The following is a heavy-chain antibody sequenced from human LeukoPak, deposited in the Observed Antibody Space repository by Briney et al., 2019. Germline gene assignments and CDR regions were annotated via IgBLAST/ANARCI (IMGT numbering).Heavy chain of an antibody. V-gene: IGHV1-2*02. CDR3: ARPDTAMVINHYYYYYGMDV. Sequence: ASVKVSCKASGYTFTGYYMHWVRQAPGQGLEWMGWINPNSGGTNYVQKFQGRVTMTRDTSISTAYMELSRLRSDDTAVYYCARPDTAMVINHYYYYYGMDVWGQGTTVTVSS. CDR2: INPNSGGT. J-gene: IGHJ6*02. CDR1: GYTFTGYY. D-gene: IGHD5-18*01.